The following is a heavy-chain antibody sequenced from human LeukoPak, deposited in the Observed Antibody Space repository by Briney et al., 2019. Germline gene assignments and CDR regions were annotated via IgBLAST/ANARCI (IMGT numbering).Heavy chain of an antibody. Sequence: ASVKVSCKASGCTFTGYYMHWVRQAPGQGLEWMGWINPNSGGTNYAQKFQGRVTMTRDTSVSTAYMELSRLRSDDTAVYYCARVAVRYFDWLGENDYWGQGTLVTVSS. CDR3: ARVAVRYFDWLGENDY. CDR1: GCTFTGYY. J-gene: IGHJ4*02. D-gene: IGHD3-9*01. V-gene: IGHV1-2*02. CDR2: INPNSGGT.